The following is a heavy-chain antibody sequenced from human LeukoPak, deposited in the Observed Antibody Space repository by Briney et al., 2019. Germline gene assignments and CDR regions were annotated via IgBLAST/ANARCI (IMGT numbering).Heavy chain of an antibody. V-gene: IGHV3-30*04. Sequence: PGGSLRLSCAASGFTFSSYAMHWVRQAPGKGLEWVAVISYDGSNKYYADSVKGRFTISRDNSKNTLYLQMNSLRAEDTAVYYCAKDQRGGSGVIWGYYYYYMDVGGKGTTVTIS. CDR3: AKDQRGGSGVIWGYYYYYMDV. J-gene: IGHJ6*03. CDR2: ISYDGSNK. D-gene: IGHD3-10*01. CDR1: GFTFSSYA.